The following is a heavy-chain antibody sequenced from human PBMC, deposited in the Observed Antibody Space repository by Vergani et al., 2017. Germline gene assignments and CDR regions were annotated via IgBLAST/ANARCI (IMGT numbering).Heavy chain of an antibody. D-gene: IGHD4-17*01. V-gene: IGHV3-48*03. Sequence: EVQLVESGGGLVQPGGSLRLSCAASGFTFSSYEMNWVRQAPGKGLEWVSYISSSGSTIYYADSVKGRFTISRDNAKNSLYLQMNSLRAEDTAVYYCARDLYGDGLDYWGQGTLVTVSS. J-gene: IGHJ4*02. CDR3: ARDLYGDGLDY. CDR2: ISSSGSTI. CDR1: GFTFSSYE.